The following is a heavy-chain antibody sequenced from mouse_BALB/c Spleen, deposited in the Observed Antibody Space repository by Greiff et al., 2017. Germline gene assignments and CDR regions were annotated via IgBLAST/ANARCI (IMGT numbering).Heavy chain of an antibody. CDR1: GFNIKDYY. J-gene: IGHJ3*01. Sequence: EVQLQQSGAELVRPGASVKLSCTASGFNIKDYYMHWVKQRPEQGLEWIGWIDPENGDTEYAPKFQGKATMTADTSSNTAYLQLSSLTSEDTAVYYSDGYGGFAYWGQGTLVTVSA. V-gene: IGHV14-4*02. CDR3: DGYGGFAY. CDR2: IDPENGDT. D-gene: IGHD1-1*02.